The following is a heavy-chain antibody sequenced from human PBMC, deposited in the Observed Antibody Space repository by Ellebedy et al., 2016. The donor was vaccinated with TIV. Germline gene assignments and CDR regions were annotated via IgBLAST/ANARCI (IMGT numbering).Heavy chain of an antibody. CDR2: ISGGAGST. CDR1: GFTFSSYA. Sequence: PGGSLRLSCAASGFTFSSYAMTWVRQAPGKGLEWVSGISGGAGSTVYADSVKGRFTISRDNAKNTLYLQMNSLRAEDTAVYYCARESDSSGYRNFDYWGQGTLVTVSS. V-gene: IGHV3-23*01. CDR3: ARESDSSGYRNFDY. D-gene: IGHD3-22*01. J-gene: IGHJ4*02.